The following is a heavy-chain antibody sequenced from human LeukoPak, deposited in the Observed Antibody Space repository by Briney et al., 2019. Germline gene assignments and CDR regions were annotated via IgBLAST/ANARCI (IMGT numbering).Heavy chain of an antibody. J-gene: IGHJ4*02. Sequence: PGGPLRLSCAASGFTFSSYAMHWVRQAPGKGLEYVSAISSNGGSIYYANSVKGRFTISRDNSKNTLYLQMGSLRAEDMAVYYCARGPYYYDSSGYLFWGQGTLVTVSS. D-gene: IGHD3-22*01. CDR3: ARGPYYYDSSGYLF. V-gene: IGHV3-64*01. CDR2: ISSNGGSI. CDR1: GFTFSSYA.